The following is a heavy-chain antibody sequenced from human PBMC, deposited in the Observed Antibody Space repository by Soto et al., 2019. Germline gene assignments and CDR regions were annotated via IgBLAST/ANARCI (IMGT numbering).Heavy chain of an antibody. V-gene: IGHV5-10-1*01. CDR3: AKGGNQCKNILIGYVLEP. D-gene: IGHD3-9*01. CDR2: IDPSDSHM. Sequence: PGASPKISFQLSGYSSASYWMNWVLQMRGKGLEWMGSIDPSDSHMNYYPSFHGHGTLSAYKSIDMAYVQWCSLRGSNTDVFYCAKGGNQCKNILIGYVLEPWGQGTLVTVS. CDR1: GYSSASYW. J-gene: IGHJ5*02.